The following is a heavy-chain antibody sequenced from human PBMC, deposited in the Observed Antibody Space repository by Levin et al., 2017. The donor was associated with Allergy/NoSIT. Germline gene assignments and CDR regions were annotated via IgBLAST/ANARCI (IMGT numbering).Heavy chain of an antibody. CDR3: ARFVVTQVSYVYMDV. Sequence: ASVKVSCKASGYTFKNYGISWVRQAPGQGLEWMGWISTHNGNTNYAQSFQGRVTMTTDTSTSTADMELRSLISDDTAVYYCARFVVTQVSYVYMDVWGKGTTVTVSS. CDR1: GYTFKNYG. V-gene: IGHV1-18*01. CDR2: ISTHNGNT. J-gene: IGHJ6*03. D-gene: IGHD2-2*01.